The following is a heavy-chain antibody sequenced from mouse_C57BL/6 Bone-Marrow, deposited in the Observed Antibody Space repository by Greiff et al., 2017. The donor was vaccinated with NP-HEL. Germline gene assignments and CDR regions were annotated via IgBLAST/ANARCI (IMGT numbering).Heavy chain of an antibody. CDR2: INPNNGGT. D-gene: IGHD4-1*01. V-gene: IGHV1-18*01. CDR3: ARRTGSGYFDY. J-gene: IGHJ2*01. CDR1: GYTFTDYN. Sequence: EVQLQESGPELVKPGASVKIPCKASGYTFTDYNMDWVKQSHGKSLEWIGDINPNNGGTTYNQKFKGKATLTVDKSSSTAYMELRSLTSEDTAVYYCARRTGSGYFDYWGQGTTLTVSS.